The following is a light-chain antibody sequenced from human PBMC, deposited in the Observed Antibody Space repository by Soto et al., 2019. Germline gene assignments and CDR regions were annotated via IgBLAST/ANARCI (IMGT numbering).Light chain of an antibody. Sequence: EIVMTQSPATLSVSPGERATLSCRASQSVSSNLAWYQQKPGQAPRLLIYGASTRATGIPARFSGSGSGTEFTLTISSLHSEDVAVYYCQQYSNWPLTFGGGTKVEIK. CDR2: GAS. J-gene: IGKJ4*01. V-gene: IGKV3-15*01. CDR1: QSVSSN. CDR3: QQYSNWPLT.